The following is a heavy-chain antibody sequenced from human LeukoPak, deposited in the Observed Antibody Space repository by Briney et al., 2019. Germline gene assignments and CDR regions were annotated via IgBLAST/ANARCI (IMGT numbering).Heavy chain of an antibody. V-gene: IGHV1-18*01. CDR3: ARDSSGWSYVYYYYGIDV. J-gene: IGHJ6*02. Sequence: ASVKVSCKASGYTFTSYGISSVRQAPGQGLEWMGWISAYNGNTNYAQKLQGRVTMTTDTSTSTAYMELGSLRSDDTAVYYCARDSSGWSYVYYYYGIDVWGQGTTVTVSS. D-gene: IGHD6-19*01. CDR1: GYTFTSYG. CDR2: ISAYNGNT.